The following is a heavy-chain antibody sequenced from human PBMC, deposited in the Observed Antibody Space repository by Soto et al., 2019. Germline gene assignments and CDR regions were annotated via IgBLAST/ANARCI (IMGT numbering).Heavy chain of an antibody. J-gene: IGHJ4*02. V-gene: IGHV3-30-3*01. D-gene: IGHD1-20*01. CDR2: VSFDGSNK. Sequence: QVQLVESGGGVVQPGRSLRLSCAASGFTFSTHAMHWVRQAPGKGLECVAIVSFDGSNKYYADSVKGRFTISRDNSKNTLYLQMSGLTPEDTAVYYCAIDQTGITTTGGGRIDHWGQGTLVNVSS. CDR3: AIDQTGITTTGGGRIDH. CDR1: GFTFSTHA.